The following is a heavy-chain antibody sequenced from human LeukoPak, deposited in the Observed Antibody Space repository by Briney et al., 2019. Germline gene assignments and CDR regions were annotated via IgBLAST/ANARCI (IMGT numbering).Heavy chain of an antibody. D-gene: IGHD6-19*01. Sequence: GGSLRLSCAASGFTFSSCGMTWVRQAPGKGLEWVSTISGSDGGTYYADSVKGRFTISRDNSKNTLYLQMNSLRAEDTAVYYCAKRGAIYGSSPGNYFDYWGQGTLVTVSS. CDR2: ISGSDGGT. CDR1: GFTFSSCG. CDR3: AKRGAIYGSSPGNYFDY. V-gene: IGHV3-23*01. J-gene: IGHJ4*02.